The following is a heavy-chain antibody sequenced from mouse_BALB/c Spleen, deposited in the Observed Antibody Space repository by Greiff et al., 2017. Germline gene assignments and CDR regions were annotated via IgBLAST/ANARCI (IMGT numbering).Heavy chain of an antibody. CDR2: IRNKANGYTT. CDR3: ARAYYRYFDY. V-gene: IGHV7-3*02. J-gene: IGHJ2*01. D-gene: IGHD2-14*01. CDR1: GFTFTDYY. Sequence: DVHLVESGGGLVQPGGSLRLSCATSGFTFTDYYMSWVRQPPGKALEWLGFIRNKANGYTTEYSASVKGRFTISRDNSQSILYLQMNTLRAEDSATYYCARAYYRYFDYWGQGTTLTVSS.